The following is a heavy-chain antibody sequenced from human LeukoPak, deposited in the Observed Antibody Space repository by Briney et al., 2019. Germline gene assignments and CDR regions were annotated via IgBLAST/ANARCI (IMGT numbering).Heavy chain of an antibody. CDR3: ARDPHYGDYGLDY. J-gene: IGHJ4*02. CDR2: ISSSSSYI. D-gene: IGHD4-17*01. Sequence: GGSLRLSCAASGFTFSSYSVNWVRQAPGKGLEWVSSISSSSSYIYYADSVKGRFTISRDNAKNSLYLQMNSLRAEDTAVYYCARDPHYGDYGLDYWGQGTLVTVSS. CDR1: GFTFSSYS. V-gene: IGHV3-21*01.